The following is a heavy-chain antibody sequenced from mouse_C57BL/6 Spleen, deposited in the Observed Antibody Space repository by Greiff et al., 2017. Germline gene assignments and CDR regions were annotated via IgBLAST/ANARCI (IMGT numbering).Heavy chain of an antibody. V-gene: IGHV1-39*01. CDR1: GYSFTDYN. CDR3: ARGKTYCGSSYPYWYFDV. D-gene: IGHD1-1*01. Sequence: EVKLVESGPELVKPGASVKISCKASGYSFTDYNMNWVKQSNGKSLEWIGVINPNYGTTSYNQKFKGKATLPVVQSSSTAYMQLNSLTSEDSAVYYCARGKTYCGSSYPYWYFDVWGTGTTVTVSS. CDR2: INPNYGTT. J-gene: IGHJ1*03.